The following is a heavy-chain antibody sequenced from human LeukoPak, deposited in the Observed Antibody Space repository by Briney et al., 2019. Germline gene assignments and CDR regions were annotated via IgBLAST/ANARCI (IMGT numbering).Heavy chain of an antibody. CDR3: AGLLYRDYHSIDY. V-gene: IGHV3-21*01. Sequence: GGSLRLSCAASGFTFSSYNMDWVRQAPGKGLEWVSFISYSSSNIYYADSVKGRFTISRDNAKNSLYLQMDSLRAEDTAVYYCAGLLYRDYHSIDYWGQGTLVTVSS. J-gene: IGHJ4*02. CDR1: GFTFSSYN. CDR2: ISYSSSNI. D-gene: IGHD4-17*01.